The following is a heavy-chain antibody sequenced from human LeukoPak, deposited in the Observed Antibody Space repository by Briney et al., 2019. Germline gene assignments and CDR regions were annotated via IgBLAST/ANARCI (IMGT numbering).Heavy chain of an antibody. V-gene: IGHV3-30*03. CDR1: GFTFSSYG. J-gene: IGHJ3*02. CDR2: ISYDGSNK. Sequence: GGSLRLSCAASGFTFSSYGMHWVRQAPGKGLEWVAVISYDGSNKYYADSVKGRFTISRDNAKNSLYLQMNSLRAEDTAVYYCAREYSDWVGAFDIWGQGTMVTVSS. CDR3: AREYSDWVGAFDI. D-gene: IGHD2-15*01.